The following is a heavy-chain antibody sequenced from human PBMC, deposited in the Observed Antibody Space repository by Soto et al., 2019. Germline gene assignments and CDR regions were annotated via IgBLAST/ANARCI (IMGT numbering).Heavy chain of an antibody. CDR1: GFNFNSYT. CDR3: ARSGLWFGELYPSDY. Sequence: GSLRLSCAASGFNFNSYTINWVRQAPGKGLEWVAVISYDGSNKYYADSVKGRFTISRDNSKNTLYLQMNSLRAEDTAVYYCARSGLWFGELYPSDYWGQGTLVTVSS. V-gene: IGHV3-30-3*01. D-gene: IGHD3-10*01. J-gene: IGHJ4*02. CDR2: ISYDGSNK.